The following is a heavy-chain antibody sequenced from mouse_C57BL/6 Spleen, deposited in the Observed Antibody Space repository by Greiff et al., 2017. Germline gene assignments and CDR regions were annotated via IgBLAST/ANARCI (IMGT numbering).Heavy chain of an antibody. V-gene: IGHV5-6*02. J-gene: IGHJ2*01. CDR3: ARQRYGYYFDD. CDR1: GFTFSSYG. D-gene: IGHD2-2*01. CDR2: ISSGGSYT. Sequence: DVMLVESGGDLVKPGGSLKLSCAASGFTFSSYGMSWVRQTPDKRLEWVATISSGGSYTYYPDSVKGRFTISRDNAKNTLYLQMSSLKSEDTAMYYCARQRYGYYFDDWGQGTTLTVSS.